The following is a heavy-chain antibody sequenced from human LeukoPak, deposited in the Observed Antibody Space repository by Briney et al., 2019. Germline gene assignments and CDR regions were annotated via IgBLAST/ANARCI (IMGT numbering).Heavy chain of an antibody. D-gene: IGHD6-13*01. V-gene: IGHV3-74*01. Sequence: GGSLRLSCAGSGITFSSYWMHWVRQAPGKGLVWVSRINRDGRSTNYADSVKGRFTISRDNAKNTLYLQMNSLRDEDTAVYYCARQGPAGHLDHWGQGTLVTVSS. CDR1: GITFSSYW. J-gene: IGHJ4*02. CDR2: INRDGRST. CDR3: ARQGPAGHLDH.